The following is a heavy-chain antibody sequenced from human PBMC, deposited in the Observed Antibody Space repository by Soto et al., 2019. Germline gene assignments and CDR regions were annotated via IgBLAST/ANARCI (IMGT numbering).Heavy chain of an antibody. Sequence: QVQLVESGGGVVQPGRSLRLSCAASGFTFSTYAIHWVRQAPGKGLEWAAVISYDGSNKYYADSVKGRFTISRDNSKNTLYLQMNSLRAEDTAVYYCARSEDTAMTYYYFDYWGQGTLVTVSS. V-gene: IGHV3-30-3*01. D-gene: IGHD5-18*01. J-gene: IGHJ4*01. CDR1: GFTFSTYA. CDR2: ISYDGSNK. CDR3: ARSEDTAMTYYYFDY.